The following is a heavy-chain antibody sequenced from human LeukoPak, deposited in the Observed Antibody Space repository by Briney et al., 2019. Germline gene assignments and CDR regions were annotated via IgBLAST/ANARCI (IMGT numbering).Heavy chain of an antibody. CDR3: ARLRGYSYGYDFDY. CDR2: ISSSGSTI. D-gene: IGHD5-18*01. CDR1: GFTFSSYE. Sequence: GGSLRLSCVASGFTFSSYEMNWVRQAPGKGLEWVSYISSSGSTIYYADSVKGRFTISRDNAKNSLYLQMNSLRAEDTAVYYCARLRGYSYGYDFDYWGQGTLVTVSS. V-gene: IGHV3-48*03. J-gene: IGHJ4*02.